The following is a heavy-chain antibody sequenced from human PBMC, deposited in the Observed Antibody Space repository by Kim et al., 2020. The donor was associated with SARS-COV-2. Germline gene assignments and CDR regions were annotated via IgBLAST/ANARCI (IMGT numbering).Heavy chain of an antibody. Sequence: GGSLRLSCTASGFTFGDYAMSWFRQAPGKGLEWVGFIRSKAYGGTTEYAASVKGRFTISRDDSKSIAYLQMNSLKTEDTAVYYCTSLWGVCSGGSCWPFYYYGMDVWGQGTTVTVSS. J-gene: IGHJ6*02. CDR3: TSLWGVCSGGSCWPFYYYGMDV. V-gene: IGHV3-49*03. D-gene: IGHD2-15*01. CDR2: IRSKAYGGTT. CDR1: GFTFGDYA.